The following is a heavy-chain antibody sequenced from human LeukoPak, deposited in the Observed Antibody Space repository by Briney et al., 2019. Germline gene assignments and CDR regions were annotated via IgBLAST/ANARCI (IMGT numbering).Heavy chain of an antibody. CDR2: ISSKAYGGTT. CDR3: TVGPTVVTPSDAFDI. Sequence: GGSLRLSCTASGFTFGDYAMSWVRQAPGKGLEWVGFISSKAYGGTTEYPASVKGRFTISRDDSKSIAYLQMNSLKTEDTAVYYCTVGPTVVTPSDAFDIWGQGAMVTVSS. J-gene: IGHJ3*02. CDR1: GFTFGDYA. D-gene: IGHD4-23*01. V-gene: IGHV3-49*04.